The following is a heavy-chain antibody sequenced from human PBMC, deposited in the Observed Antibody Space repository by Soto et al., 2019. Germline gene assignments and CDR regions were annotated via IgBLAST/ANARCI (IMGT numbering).Heavy chain of an antibody. D-gene: IGHD3-10*01. J-gene: IGHJ6*02. CDR1: GFTFSSYA. Sequence: GGSLRLSCAASGFTFSSYAMSWVRQAPGKGLEWVSAISGSGGSTYYADSVKGRFTISRDNSKNTLYLQMNSLRAEDTAVYYCAKPLWFGELSNYYYGMDVWGQGTTVTVSS. CDR3: AKPLWFGELSNYYYGMDV. CDR2: ISGSGGST. V-gene: IGHV3-23*01.